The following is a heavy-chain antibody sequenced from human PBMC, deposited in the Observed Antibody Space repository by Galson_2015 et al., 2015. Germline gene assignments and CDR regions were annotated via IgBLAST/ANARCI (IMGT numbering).Heavy chain of an antibody. J-gene: IGHJ4*02. CDR3: ARRGGQYSSGWYWDY. Sequence: LSLTCTVSGGSISNSRYYWGWIRQSPGKGLEWIGNMYYSGSTDHNPSLKSRVTISADTSKNQVSLSLNSVTAADTAVYYCARRGGQYSSGWYWDYWGQGILVTVSS. D-gene: IGHD6-19*01. V-gene: IGHV4-39*01. CDR1: GGSISNSRYY. CDR2: MYYSGST.